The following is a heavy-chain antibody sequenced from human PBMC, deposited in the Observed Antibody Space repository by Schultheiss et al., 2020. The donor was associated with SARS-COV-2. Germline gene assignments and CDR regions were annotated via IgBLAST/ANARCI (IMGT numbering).Heavy chain of an antibody. D-gene: IGHD3-22*01. Sequence: GSLRLSCGASGFTFSIYWIHWVRQPPGKGLEWIGYISYSGSAKYNPSLKSRVTLSIDTSKNQFSLKLTSVTAADTAVYYCASDRDSSGYPDFWGQGTLVTVSS. CDR1: GFTFSIYW. V-gene: IGHV4-59*01. CDR3: ASDRDSSGYPDF. J-gene: IGHJ4*02. CDR2: ISYSGSA.